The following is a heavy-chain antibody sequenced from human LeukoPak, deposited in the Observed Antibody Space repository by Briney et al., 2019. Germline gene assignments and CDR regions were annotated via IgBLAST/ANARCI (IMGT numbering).Heavy chain of an antibody. CDR2: IIPIFGTA. CDR1: GGTFSSYA. J-gene: IGHJ4*02. CDR3: ARVGEEYYGSGSLDY. V-gene: IGHV1-69*05. Sequence: ASVKVSCKASGGTFSSYAISWVRQAPGQGLEWMGGIIPIFGTANYAQKFQGRVTITTDESTSTAYMELSSLRSEDTAVYYCARVGEEYYGSGSLDYWGQGTLVTVSS. D-gene: IGHD3-10*01.